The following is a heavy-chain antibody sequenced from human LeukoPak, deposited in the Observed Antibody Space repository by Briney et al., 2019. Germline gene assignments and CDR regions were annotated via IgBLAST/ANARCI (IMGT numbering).Heavy chain of an antibody. V-gene: IGHV4-30-4*01. D-gene: IGHD3-10*01. Sequence: SQTLSLTCTVSGGSISSGDYYWSWIRQPPGKGLEWMGYIYYSGSTNYNLSLKSRVTISVDTSKNQFSLKLSSVTAADTAVYYCARDGLGSYYTNWFDPWGQGTLVTVSS. CDR1: GGSISSGDYY. CDR3: ARDGLGSYYTNWFDP. J-gene: IGHJ5*02. CDR2: IYYSGST.